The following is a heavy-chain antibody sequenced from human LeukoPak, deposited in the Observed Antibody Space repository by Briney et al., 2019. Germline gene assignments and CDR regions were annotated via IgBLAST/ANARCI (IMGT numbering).Heavy chain of an antibody. D-gene: IGHD7-27*01. J-gene: IGHJ4*02. V-gene: IGHV1-8*02. CDR2: MSPNSGDT. CDR1: GVTFSSYA. CDR3: ARGPPNWGYDY. Sequence: ASVKVSCKASGVTFSSYAINWVRQATGQRPEWMGWMSPNSGDTGYAQKFQDRVTMTRNTSISTAYMELSSLRSDDTAVYYCARGPPNWGYDYWGPGTLVTVSS.